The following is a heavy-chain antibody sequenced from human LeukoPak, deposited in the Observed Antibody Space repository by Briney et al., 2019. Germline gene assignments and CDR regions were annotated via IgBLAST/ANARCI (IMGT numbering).Heavy chain of an antibody. J-gene: IGHJ4*02. CDR3: ARAGYSYGIDY. D-gene: IGHD5-18*01. CDR2: IYYSGST. V-gene: IGHV4-59*01. CDR1: GGSISRYY. Sequence: SETLSLTCTVSGGSISRYYWSWIRQPPGKGLEWIGYIYYSGSTNYNPSLKSRVTISVDTSKNQFSLKLSSVTAADTAVYYCARAGYSYGIDYWGQGTLVTVSS.